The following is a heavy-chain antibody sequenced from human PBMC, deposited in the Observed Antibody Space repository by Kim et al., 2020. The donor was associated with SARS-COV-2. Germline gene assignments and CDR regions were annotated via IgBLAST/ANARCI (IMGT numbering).Heavy chain of an antibody. CDR2: MKQDGSEE. D-gene: IGHD2-2*01. Sequence: GGSLRLSCAASGFTFSGYWMTWVRQAPGKGLEWVANMKQDGSEEYYVDSVKGRFTISRDNAQNSLYLQMNSLRAEDTAVYYCAREWQYCSSPRCYFLSSAVDHWGQGTVVTVSA. J-gene: IGHJ4*02. CDR1: GFTFSGYW. V-gene: IGHV3-7*03. CDR3: AREWQYCSSPRCYFLSSAVDH.